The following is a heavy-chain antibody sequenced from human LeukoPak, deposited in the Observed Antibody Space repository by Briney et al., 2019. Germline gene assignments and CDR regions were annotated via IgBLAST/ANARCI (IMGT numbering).Heavy chain of an antibody. Sequence: GGSLRLSCEASGFTFRSYWMHWVRQAPGRGLVWVSSMKSDGSSRTYADSVKGRFTISRGNTKNTLYLQMSSLIAADTAVYYCTRGGSYGDFWGQGTLVTVSS. CDR1: GFTFRSYW. D-gene: IGHD3-16*01. J-gene: IGHJ4*02. CDR2: MKSDGSSR. V-gene: IGHV3-74*01. CDR3: TRGGSYGDF.